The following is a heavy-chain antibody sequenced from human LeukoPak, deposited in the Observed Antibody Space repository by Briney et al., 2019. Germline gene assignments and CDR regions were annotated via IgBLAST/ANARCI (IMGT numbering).Heavy chain of an antibody. J-gene: IGHJ4*02. Sequence: SETLSLTCAVYGVSFSGYYWSWIRQPPGKGLEWIGEINHSGSTNYNPSLKSRVTISVDTSKNQFSLKLSSVTAADTAVYYCARGYGSGSYYHYWGQGTLVTVSS. CDR1: GVSFSGYY. V-gene: IGHV4-34*01. CDR3: ARGYGSGSYYHY. D-gene: IGHD3-10*01. CDR2: INHSGST.